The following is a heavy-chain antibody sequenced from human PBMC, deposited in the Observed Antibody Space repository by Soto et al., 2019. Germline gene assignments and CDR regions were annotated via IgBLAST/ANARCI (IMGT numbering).Heavy chain of an antibody. Sequence: QVQLVQSGAEVKKPGSSVKVSCTASGGTFNSYTLNWVRQAPGQRLEWVGRVNPIVGMSTSASKFQGRVTMTADKSTTKDYMDLTGLRSDDTAVYYCATSYCSGSTHFDSWCQGTLVTVSS. CDR3: ATSYCSGSTHFDS. J-gene: IGHJ4*02. D-gene: IGHD3-10*01. CDR2: VNPIVGMS. CDR1: GGTFNSYT. V-gene: IGHV1-69*02.